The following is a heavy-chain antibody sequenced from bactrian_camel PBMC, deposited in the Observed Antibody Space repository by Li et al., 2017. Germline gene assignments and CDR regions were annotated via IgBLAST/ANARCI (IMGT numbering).Heavy chain of an antibody. CDR1: GFTFSSYR. CDR3: AAEGPSWDVDSCVNSEIGY. V-gene: IGHV3S6*01. J-gene: IGHJ6*01. CDR2: IDTDRGGSTT. Sequence: HVQLVESGGDLVQPGGSLRLSCAASGFTFSSYRMTWVRQAPGKGLEWVSGIDTDRGGSTTLYADSVKGRFTISHDRFKNTLYLQMNNLKPEDTAVYYCAAEGPSWDVDSCVNSEIGYWGQGTQVTVS.